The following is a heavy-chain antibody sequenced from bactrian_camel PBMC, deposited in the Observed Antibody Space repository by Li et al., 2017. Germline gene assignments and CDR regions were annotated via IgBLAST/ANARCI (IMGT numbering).Heavy chain of an antibody. J-gene: IGHJ6*01. CDR2: IMIVGATT. CDR1: GITEGTNC. Sequence: HVQLVESGGGTVEAGGSLRLSCEVSGITEGTNCIGWFRQAPGKEREGVAAIMIVGATTYYADSVKGRFTISRDNAKNTLYLQMNSLKIEDTGMYYCIKERDGASKGPGTQVTVTS. D-gene: IGHD4*01. V-gene: IGHV3S1*01.